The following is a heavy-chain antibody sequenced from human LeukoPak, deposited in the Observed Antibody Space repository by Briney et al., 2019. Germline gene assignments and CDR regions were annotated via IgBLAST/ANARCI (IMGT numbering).Heavy chain of an antibody. Sequence: SETLSLTCTVSGGSISSFYWSWIRQPPGKGLEWIGYIYYSGSTNYNPSLKSRLTISVDTSKNQFSLKLTYLTAAHTAVYYCARSYGGYSYWYFDLWGRGTLVTVSS. CDR1: GGSISSFY. D-gene: IGHD4-23*01. J-gene: IGHJ2*01. CDR3: ARSYGGYSYWYFDL. CDR2: IYYSGST. V-gene: IGHV4-59*01.